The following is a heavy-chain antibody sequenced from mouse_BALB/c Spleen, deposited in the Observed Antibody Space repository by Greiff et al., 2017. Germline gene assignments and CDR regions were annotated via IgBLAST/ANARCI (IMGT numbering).Heavy chain of an antibody. D-gene: IGHD1-1*01. CDR1: GFTFSSYG. V-gene: IGHV5-6*01. CDR2: ISSGGSYT. Sequence: EVMLVESGGDLVKPGGSLKLSCAASGFTFSSYGMSWVRQTPDKRLEWVATISSGGSYTYYPDSVKGRFTISRDNAKNTLYLQMSSLKSEDTAMYYCARHGRSSYWFADWGQGTLVTVSA. CDR3: ARHGRSSYWFAD. J-gene: IGHJ3*01.